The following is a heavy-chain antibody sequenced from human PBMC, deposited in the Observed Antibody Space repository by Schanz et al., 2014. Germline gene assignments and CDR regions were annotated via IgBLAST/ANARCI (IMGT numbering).Heavy chain of an antibody. Sequence: EVQLVESGGGLIQPGGSLRLSCAVSGFTVNTNYMSWVRQAPGKGLEWVSTVYMSAASTRYADSVKGRFIISRDSSKNMVFLQMNSLRVEDTAIYYCARDEGKDGYNLAFDVWGQGTLVTVSS. D-gene: IGHD5-12*01. CDR2: VYMSAAST. CDR3: ARDEGKDGYNLAFDV. J-gene: IGHJ3*01. V-gene: IGHV3-53*01. CDR1: GFTVNTNY.